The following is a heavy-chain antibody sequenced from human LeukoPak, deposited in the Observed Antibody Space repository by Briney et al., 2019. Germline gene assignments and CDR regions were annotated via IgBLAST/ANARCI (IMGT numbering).Heavy chain of an antibody. Sequence: GGSLRLSCAASEFTFSNYAMNWVRQAPGKGLEWVSTISSTGDTTYYADSVKGRFTISRDNSKNTLYLQMNSLRAEDTAIYYCAKDDYYDSGSLPDSWGQGTLVTVSS. D-gene: IGHD3-10*01. CDR2: ISSTGDTT. CDR1: EFTFSNYA. J-gene: IGHJ5*01. CDR3: AKDDYYDSGSLPDS. V-gene: IGHV3-23*01.